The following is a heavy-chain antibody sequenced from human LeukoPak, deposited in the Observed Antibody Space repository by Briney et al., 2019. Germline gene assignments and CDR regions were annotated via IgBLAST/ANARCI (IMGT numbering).Heavy chain of an antibody. V-gene: IGHV4-38-2*02. D-gene: IGHD4-17*01. Sequence: PSETLSLTCTVSGYSISSGYYWGWIRQPPGKGLEWIGEIFHSGSTNYNPSLKSRVNISVDKSKNQLSLNLAFVTAADTAVYYCARELGGDFDALDYWGQGTLVTVSS. CDR2: IFHSGST. CDR3: ARELGGDFDALDY. CDR1: GYSISSGYY. J-gene: IGHJ4*02.